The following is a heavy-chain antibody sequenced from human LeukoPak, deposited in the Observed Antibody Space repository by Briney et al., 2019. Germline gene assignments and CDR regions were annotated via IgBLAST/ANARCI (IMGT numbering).Heavy chain of an antibody. D-gene: IGHD3-22*01. J-gene: IGHJ4*02. CDR3: ARGPLLSSGYYYGYY. Sequence: PSETLSLTCAVYGGSFSGYYWSWIRQPPGKGLEWIGEINHSGSTNYNPSLKSRVTISVDTFKNQFSLKLSSVTAADTAVYYCARGPLLSSGYYYGYYWGQGTLVTVSS. V-gene: IGHV4-34*01. CDR1: GGSFSGYY. CDR2: INHSGST.